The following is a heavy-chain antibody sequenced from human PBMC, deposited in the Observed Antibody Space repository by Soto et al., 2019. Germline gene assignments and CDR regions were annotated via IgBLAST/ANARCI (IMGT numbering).Heavy chain of an antibody. V-gene: IGHV3-7*03. CDR3: ARCSQGHYALHYGVYV. CDR2: IKQEGSEK. CDR1: AFTFSSFW. Sequence: DVQLVESGGGLVHPGGSLRLSFAASAFTFSSFWMSWVRQAPGRGLELLANIKQEGSEKSYVDSVKGRLTISRDNAKNSLYLQMNSLRAEDAVVYYCARCSQGHYALHYGVYVWGQGPTATVSS. J-gene: IGHJ6*02. D-gene: IGHD3-16*01.